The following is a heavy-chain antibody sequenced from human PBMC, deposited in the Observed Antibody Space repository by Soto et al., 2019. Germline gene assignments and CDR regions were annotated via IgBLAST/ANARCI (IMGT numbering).Heavy chain of an antibody. D-gene: IGHD5-12*01. J-gene: IGHJ4*02. Sequence: EVQLVESGGGLVKPGGSLRLSCAASGFTFSSYSMNWVRQAPGKGLEWVSSISSSSSYIYYADSVKGRFTNSRDNAKNSLYLQMNSLRAEDTAVYYCARDRRDGYNFDYWGQGTLVTVSS. CDR3: ARDRRDGYNFDY. CDR2: ISSSSSYI. V-gene: IGHV3-21*01. CDR1: GFTFSSYS.